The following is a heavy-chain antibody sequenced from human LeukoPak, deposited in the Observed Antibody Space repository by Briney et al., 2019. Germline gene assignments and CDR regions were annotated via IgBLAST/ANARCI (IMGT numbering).Heavy chain of an antibody. J-gene: IGHJ4*02. Sequence: PSETLSLTCTVSGGSISSGGYYWSWIRQPPGKGLEWIGYIYHSGSTYYNPSLKSRVTISVDRSKNQFSLKLSSVTAADTAVYYCARATEGGDPGSPRYFDYWGQGTLVTVSS. CDR1: GGSISSGGYY. V-gene: IGHV4-30-2*01. CDR3: ARATEGGDPGSPRYFDY. D-gene: IGHD3-16*01. CDR2: IYHSGST.